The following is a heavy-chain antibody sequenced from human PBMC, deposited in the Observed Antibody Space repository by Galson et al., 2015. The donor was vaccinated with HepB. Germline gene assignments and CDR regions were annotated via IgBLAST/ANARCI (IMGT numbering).Heavy chain of an antibody. CDR1: GGSISSGGYY. D-gene: IGHD3-3*01. CDR2: IYYSGST. Sequence: LSLTCTVSGGSISSGGYYWSWIRQHPGKGLEWIGYIYYSGSTYYNPSLKSRVTISVDTSKNQFSLKLSSVTAADTAVYYCARGVQGSITIFGVVRDNWFDPWGQGTLVTVSS. CDR3: ARGVQGSITIFGVVRDNWFDP. J-gene: IGHJ5*02. V-gene: IGHV4-31*03.